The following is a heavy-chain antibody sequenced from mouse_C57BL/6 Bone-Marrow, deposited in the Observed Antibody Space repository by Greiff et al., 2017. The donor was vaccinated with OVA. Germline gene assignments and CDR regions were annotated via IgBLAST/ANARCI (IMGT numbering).Heavy chain of an antibody. D-gene: IGHD2-4*01. V-gene: IGHV1-50*01. CDR1: GYTFTSYW. CDR3: AAGDDYDKRKFDY. J-gene: IGHJ2*01. Sequence: QVQLQQPGAELVKPGASVKLSCKASGYTFTSYWMQWVQQRPGQGLEWIGEIDPSDSYNNYNQKFKGKATLTVDTSSSTAYMQLSSLTSEDSAVYYCAAGDDYDKRKFDYWGQGTTLTVSS. CDR2: IDPSDSYN.